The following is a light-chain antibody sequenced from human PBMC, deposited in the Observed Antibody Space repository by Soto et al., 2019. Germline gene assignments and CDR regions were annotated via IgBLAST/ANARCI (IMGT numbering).Light chain of an antibody. J-gene: IGKJ4*01. CDR1: QGINSY. Sequence: DLQLTQSPSFLSASVGDRVTVTCRASQGINSYLAWYQQKPGKAPKLLIYTASTLQSGVPSRFSGSGSGTEFTLTITSLQTEDFAAYYCQQLYTYPLTFGGGTKVEIK. V-gene: IGKV1-9*01. CDR2: TAS. CDR3: QQLYTYPLT.